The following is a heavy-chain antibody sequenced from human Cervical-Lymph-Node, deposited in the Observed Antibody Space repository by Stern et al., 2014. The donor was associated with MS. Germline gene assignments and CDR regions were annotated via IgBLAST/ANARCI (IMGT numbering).Heavy chain of an antibody. J-gene: IGHJ4*02. D-gene: IGHD6-19*01. CDR2: ISGSGGSP. V-gene: IGHV3-23*04. Sequence: DQLVQSGGGLVQPGGSLRLSCVASGFTFNTYAMSWVRQAPGKGLEWVSVISGSGGSPYDADSVKGRFTMSRDNSRNTLFLKRNSLRVEDTAVYYCAKDRAQSIAMAGRIDYWGQGTLVTVSS. CDR3: AKDRAQSIAMAGRIDY. CDR1: GFTFNTYA.